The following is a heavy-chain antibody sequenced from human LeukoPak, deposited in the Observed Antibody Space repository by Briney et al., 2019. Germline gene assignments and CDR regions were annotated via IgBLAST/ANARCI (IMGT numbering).Heavy chain of an antibody. CDR3: ARPDEDRGYSYGYNY. CDR1: GGTFSSYA. V-gene: IGHV1-69*13. J-gene: IGHJ4*02. CDR2: IIPIFGTA. D-gene: IGHD5-18*01. Sequence: SVNVSFTASGGTFSSYAISWVRQAPGQGLEWMGRIIPIFGTANYAQKFQGRVTITADESTSTAYMELSSLRSEDTAVYYCARPDEDRGYSYGYNYWGQGTLVTVSS.